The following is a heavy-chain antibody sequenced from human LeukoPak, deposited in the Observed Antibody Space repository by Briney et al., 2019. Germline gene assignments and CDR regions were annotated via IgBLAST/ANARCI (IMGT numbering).Heavy chain of an antibody. D-gene: IGHD3-3*01. CDR3: AKDTLTYYDFWSGYYFDY. CDR2: ISYDGSNK. Sequence: GRSLRLSCAASGFTFSSYGMHWVRQAPGKGLEWVAVISYDGSNKYYADSVKGRFTISRDNSKNTLYLQMNSLRAEDTAVYYCAKDTLTYYDFWSGYYFDYWGQGTLVTVSS. J-gene: IGHJ4*02. CDR1: GFTFSSYG. V-gene: IGHV3-30*18.